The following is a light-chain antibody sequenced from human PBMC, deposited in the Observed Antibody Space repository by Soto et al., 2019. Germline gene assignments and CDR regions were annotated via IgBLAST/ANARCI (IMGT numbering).Light chain of an antibody. CDR2: DVS. J-gene: IGKJ1*01. CDR3: QQYDYSRT. Sequence: DVQIPQSPSTLSASVGDSVTITCRASQSIAASLAWYQLKPGEAPKLLIYDVSNLESGVPSRFSGSGSGTEFSLTIRSLHPDDLATYYCQQYDYSRTFGQGTKVEIK. V-gene: IGKV1-5*01. CDR1: QSIAAS.